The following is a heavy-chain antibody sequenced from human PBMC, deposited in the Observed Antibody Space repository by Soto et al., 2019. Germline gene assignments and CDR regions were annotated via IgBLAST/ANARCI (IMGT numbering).Heavy chain of an antibody. V-gene: IGHV1-69*01. Sequence: QVQLVQSGAEVKEPGSAVKVSCKAPADSFSSYGISWVRQAPGQGLEWMGGIIPVFATTNYAEKFQGRATITADESTNTAYLELSSLRSEDTALYYSARLFPDGRLKPGLVLGYLHTWGRGTLVNVSS. CDR3: ARLFPDGRLKPGLVLGYLHT. J-gene: IGHJ5*02. D-gene: IGHD2-8*02. CDR1: ADSFSSYG. CDR2: IIPVFATT.